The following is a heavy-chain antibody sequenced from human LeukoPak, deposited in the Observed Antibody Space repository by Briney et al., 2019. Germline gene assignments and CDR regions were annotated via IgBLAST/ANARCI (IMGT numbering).Heavy chain of an antibody. D-gene: IGHD6-13*01. V-gene: IGHV1-18*01. CDR2: ISAYDGNT. J-gene: IGHJ6*02. CDR3: ASSSSWYLPDQYYYSGMAV. Sequence: GASVKVSCRASSYTFTSYGISWVRQAPGQGLEWMGWISAYDGNTNSAQKFQGRVTMTTDTSTSTAYMELRSLRSDDTAVYYCASSSSWYLPDQYYYSGMAVGGQGPTVTVS. CDR1: SYTFTSYG.